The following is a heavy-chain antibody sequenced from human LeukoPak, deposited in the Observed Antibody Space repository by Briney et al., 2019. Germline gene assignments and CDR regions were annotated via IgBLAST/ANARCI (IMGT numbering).Heavy chain of an antibody. Sequence: GASVKVSCKASGYTFTSYDINWVRQATGQGLEWMGWMNPNSGHTDYAQKFQGRVTLTMNISISTAYMELSSLRSEDTAMYYCARGGKYGCSGGSCYSDYWSQGTLVTVSS. CDR1: GYTFTSYD. CDR3: ARGGKYGCSGGSCYSDY. CDR2: MNPNSGHT. D-gene: IGHD2-15*01. J-gene: IGHJ4*02. V-gene: IGHV1-8*02.